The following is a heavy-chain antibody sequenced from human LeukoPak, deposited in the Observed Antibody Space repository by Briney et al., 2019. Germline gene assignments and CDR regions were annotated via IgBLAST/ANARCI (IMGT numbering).Heavy chain of an antibody. D-gene: IGHD3-3*01. V-gene: IGHV3-23*01. CDR2: ISGSGGST. J-gene: IGHJ4*02. CDR1: GFTFSSYA. CDR3: AKDSSYDFWSGYYAPHY. Sequence: GGSLRLSCAASGFTFSSYAMSWVRQAPGKGLEWVSAISGSGGSTYYADSVKGRFTISRDNSKNTLYLQMNSLGAEDTAVYYCAKDSSYDFWSGYYAPHYWGQGTLVTVSS.